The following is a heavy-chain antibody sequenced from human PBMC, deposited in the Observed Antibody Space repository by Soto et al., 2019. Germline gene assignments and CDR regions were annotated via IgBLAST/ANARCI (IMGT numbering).Heavy chain of an antibody. D-gene: IGHD2-15*01. CDR1: GGSFSRYY. CDR3: ARGRKKGDCSGGSCYSILRKTDAFDI. Sequence: PETLSLTCAVYGGSFSRYYRSWIRQPPGQGLERIGEINHSGSTNYNPSLKSRVTISVDTSKNQFSLKLSSVTAADTAVYYCARGRKKGDCSGGSCYSILRKTDAFDIWGQGTMVTVS. V-gene: IGHV4-34*01. J-gene: IGHJ3*02. CDR2: INHSGST.